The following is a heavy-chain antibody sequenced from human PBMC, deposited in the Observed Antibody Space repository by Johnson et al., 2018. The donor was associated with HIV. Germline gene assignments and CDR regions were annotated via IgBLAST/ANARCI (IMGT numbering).Heavy chain of an antibody. D-gene: IGHD6-19*01. Sequence: VQLVESGGGVVQPGRSLRLACAASAFTFSNYAMHWVRQAPGKGLEWVAVISYDGRSKYYAVSLKGRISISRDNSMNTLYLQMNSLRAEDTAVYYCATFGYTSGWIVTDDAFDVWGHGTLVTVSS. CDR3: ATFGYTSGWIVTDDAFDV. V-gene: IGHV3-30-3*01. CDR1: AFTFSNYA. CDR2: ISYDGRSK. J-gene: IGHJ3*01.